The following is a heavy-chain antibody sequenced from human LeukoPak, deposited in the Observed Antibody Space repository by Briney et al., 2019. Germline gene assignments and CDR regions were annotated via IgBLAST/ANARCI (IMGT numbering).Heavy chain of an antibody. J-gene: IGHJ4*02. V-gene: IGHV1-8*01. CDR1: GYTFTSYD. CDR3: SRIAAAGNRRLNY. D-gene: IGHD6-13*01. Sequence: ASVKVSCKASGYTFTSYDINWVRQATGQGLEWMGWMNPNSGNTDYAQKFQGRIIVSRNTSINTAYMELSSLTTEDTAIYYCSRIAAAGNRRLNYWGQGTLVTAAS. CDR2: MNPNSGNT.